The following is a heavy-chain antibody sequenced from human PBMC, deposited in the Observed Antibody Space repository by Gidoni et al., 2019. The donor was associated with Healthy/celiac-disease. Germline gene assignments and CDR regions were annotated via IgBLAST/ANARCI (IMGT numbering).Heavy chain of an antibody. V-gene: IGHV4-39*01. J-gene: IGHJ4*02. CDR1: GASISSSSYY. CDR2: IYYSGST. CDR3: ARRSGSYYRFDY. Sequence: QLQLQESGPGLVKPSETLSLTCTVSGASISSSSYYWGWIRQPPGKGLEGIGSIYYSGSTYYNPSLKSRVTISVDTSKNQFSLKLSSVTAADTAVYYCARRSGSYYRFDYWGQGTLVTVSS. D-gene: IGHD1-26*01.